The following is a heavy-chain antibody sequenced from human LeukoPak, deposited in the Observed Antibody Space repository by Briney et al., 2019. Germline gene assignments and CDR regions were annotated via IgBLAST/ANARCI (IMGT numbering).Heavy chain of an antibody. CDR2: IKNDGSER. V-gene: IGHV3-7*01. J-gene: IGHJ4*02. Sequence: GGSLRLSCAASGFVFRNYFMSWVRQAPGKGLEWVASIKNDGSERYYADSVRGRYTISRDNTKNSLFLQMSSLRAEDTAVYYCATDRGWRTSGYYLYYFEYWGQGTLVTFSS. CDR1: GFVFRNYF. D-gene: IGHD3-3*01. CDR3: ATDRGWRTSGYYLYYFEY.